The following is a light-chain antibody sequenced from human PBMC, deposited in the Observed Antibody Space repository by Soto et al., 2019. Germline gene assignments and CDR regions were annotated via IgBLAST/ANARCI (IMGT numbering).Light chain of an antibody. V-gene: IGKV1-6*01. Sequence: AIEMTQSPSSLSVSVGDRVTITCRASQGIRHDLGWYQQKPGKAPELPIYAASILQSGVPSRFSGSGSGTDFTLTITSLQPEDFAIYYCLQDYTYPRTFGGGTKVEIK. CDR1: QGIRHD. CDR2: AAS. CDR3: LQDYTYPRT. J-gene: IGKJ4*01.